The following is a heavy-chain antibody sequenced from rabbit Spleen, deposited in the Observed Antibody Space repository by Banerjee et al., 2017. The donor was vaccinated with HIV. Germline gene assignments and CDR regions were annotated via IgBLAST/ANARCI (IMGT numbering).Heavy chain of an antibody. Sequence: QEQLVESGGGLVKPGASLTLTCKASGFSFSNKAVMCWVRQAPGKGLEWIACINAVTGKAVYATWAKGRFTFSKTSSTTVTLQATSLTAADTATYFCATGYSDIYFNLWGPGTLVTVS. V-gene: IGHV1S45*01. CDR2: INAVTGKA. CDR1: GFSFSNKAV. D-gene: IGHD1-1*01. CDR3: ATGYSDIYFNL. J-gene: IGHJ4*01.